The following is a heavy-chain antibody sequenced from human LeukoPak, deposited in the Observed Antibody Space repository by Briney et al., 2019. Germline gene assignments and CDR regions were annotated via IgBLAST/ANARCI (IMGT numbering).Heavy chain of an antibody. D-gene: IGHD3-10*01. V-gene: IGHV4-4*02. Sequence: PSETLSLTCAVSGGSISSSNWWSWVRQPPGKGLEWIGEIYHSGSTNYNPSLKSRVTISVDKSKNQFSLKLSSVTAADTAVYYCARGSGYGSGSYSAWMVVYYYYMDVWGKGTTVTISS. CDR2: IYHSGST. CDR1: GGSISSSNW. CDR3: ARGSGYGSGSYSAWMVVYYYYMDV. J-gene: IGHJ6*03.